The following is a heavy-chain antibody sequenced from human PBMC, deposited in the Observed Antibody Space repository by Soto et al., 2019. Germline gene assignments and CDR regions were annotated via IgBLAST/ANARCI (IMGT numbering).Heavy chain of an antibody. CDR3: VRVTIDYYFDY. CDR2: TRNKANSYTT. CDR1: GFTFSDHY. V-gene: IGHV3-72*01. D-gene: IGHD3-3*01. Sequence: GGSLRLSCVASGFTFSDHYMDWVRQAPGKGLEWVGRTRNKANSYTTEYAASVKGRFTISRDDSKNSLYLQMNSLKTEDAAVYYCVRVTIDYYFDYWGQGTLVTVSS. J-gene: IGHJ4*02.